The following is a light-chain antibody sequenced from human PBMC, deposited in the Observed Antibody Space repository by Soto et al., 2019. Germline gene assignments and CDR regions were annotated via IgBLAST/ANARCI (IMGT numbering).Light chain of an antibody. CDR2: GAS. J-gene: IGKJ1*01. V-gene: IGKV3-20*01. CDR1: QSVSSSY. Sequence: EIVLTQSPGTLSLSPGERATLSCRASQSVSSSYLAWYQQKPGQAPRLLIYGASSRATGIPDRFSGSGSGTDFILTISRLEPEDLAVYHCQQYNNWPGWTFGQGTKVDNK. CDR3: QQYNNWPGWT.